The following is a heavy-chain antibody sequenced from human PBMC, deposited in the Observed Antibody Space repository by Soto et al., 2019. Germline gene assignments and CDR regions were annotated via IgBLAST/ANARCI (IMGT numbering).Heavy chain of an antibody. CDR1: GDSINNYF. J-gene: IGHJ3*02. CDR2: VHSSGGT. Sequence: QVQLQESGPGLVKPSETLSLTCTVSGDSINNYFWNWIRQPPGKGLEWIGYVHSSGGTNYNPSLKSRATMAVDTSRNEFSLKLISGSAADTAVYYCARGFDYDLWSGADAFDIWGPGTMVIVS. CDR3: ARGFDYDLWSGADAFDI. D-gene: IGHD3-3*01. V-gene: IGHV4-59*01.